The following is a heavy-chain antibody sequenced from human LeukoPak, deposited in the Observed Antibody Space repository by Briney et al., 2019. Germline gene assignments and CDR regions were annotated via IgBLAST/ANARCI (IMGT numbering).Heavy chain of an antibody. D-gene: IGHD4-11*01. Sequence: PSETLSLTCTVSGGSINTNYYWAWIRQPPGEGLEWIGSVYQSGIPYYTPSLKSRVSISVDTSKNQFSLKVTSVTAADTAVYYCAREWQYQFDYWGQGSLATVSS. V-gene: IGHV4-39*07. CDR1: GGSINTNYY. J-gene: IGHJ4*02. CDR2: VYQSGIP. CDR3: AREWQYQFDY.